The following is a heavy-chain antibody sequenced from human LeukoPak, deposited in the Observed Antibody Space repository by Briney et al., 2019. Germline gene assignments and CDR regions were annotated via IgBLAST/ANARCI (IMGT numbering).Heavy chain of an antibody. D-gene: IGHD3-22*01. CDR1: GFTVSSNY. V-gene: IGHV3-66*01. CDR2: IYSGGST. CDR3: ARGAYSSGYYRHDS. Sequence: GGSLRLSCAASGFTVSSNYMSWVRQAPGKGLEWVSVIYSGGSTFYADSVKGRFTISRDNSKNTLYLQMSSLRAEDTAVYYCARGAYSSGYYRHDSWGQGTLVTVSS. J-gene: IGHJ4*02.